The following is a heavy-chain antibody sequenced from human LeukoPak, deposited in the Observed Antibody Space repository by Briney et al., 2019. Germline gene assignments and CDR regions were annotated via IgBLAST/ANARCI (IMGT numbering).Heavy chain of an antibody. J-gene: IGHJ4*02. CDR1: GYTFTSYD. D-gene: IGHD6-13*01. Sequence: ASVKVSCKASGYTFTSYDINWVRQATGQGLEWMGWMNPNSGNTGYAQKFQGRVTITRNTSISTAYMELSSLRSEDTAVYYCARANGYSSSWYRSKNYFDYWGQGTLVTVSS. V-gene: IGHV1-8*03. CDR2: MNPNSGNT. CDR3: ARANGYSSSWYRSKNYFDY.